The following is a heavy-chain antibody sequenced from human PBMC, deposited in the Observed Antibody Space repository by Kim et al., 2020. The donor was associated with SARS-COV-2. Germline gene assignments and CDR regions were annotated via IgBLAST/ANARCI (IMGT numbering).Heavy chain of an antibody. Sequence: TTTNSADAVKGRFTISRDSAKNTLYLQMNSLRVEDTAVYYCARGGTSGLGVWGQGTPVTVSS. J-gene: IGHJ6*02. CDR3: ARGGTSGLGV. D-gene: IGHD2-2*01. V-gene: IGHV3-74*01. CDR2: TTT.